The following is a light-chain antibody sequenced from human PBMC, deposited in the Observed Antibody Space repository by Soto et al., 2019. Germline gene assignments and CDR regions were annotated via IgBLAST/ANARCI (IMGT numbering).Light chain of an antibody. CDR1: QSVGSY. CDR2: DAS. V-gene: IGKV3-11*01. Sequence: EIVLTQSPATLSLSPGERATLSCRASQSVGSYLAWYQQKPGQTPRLLIYDASNRATDIPAKFSGSGSGTDFTLTISTLETEDFAVYYCQQRSNWPVTFGQGTRVEIK. J-gene: IGKJ1*01. CDR3: QQRSNWPVT.